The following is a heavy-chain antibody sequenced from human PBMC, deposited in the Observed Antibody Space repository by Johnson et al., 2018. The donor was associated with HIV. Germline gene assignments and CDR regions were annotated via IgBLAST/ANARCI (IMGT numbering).Heavy chain of an antibody. Sequence: VQLVESGGGSVQPGRSLRLSCAASGFTFDEYAMHWVRQAPGKGLEWVSAISGSGGSTYYADSVKGRFTISRDNSKNTLYLQMNSLRAEDTAVYYCAKGGGTSGAAVLVAFDIWGQGTMVTVSS. J-gene: IGHJ3*02. V-gene: IGHV3-23*04. D-gene: IGHD3-16*01. CDR3: AKGGGTSGAAVLVAFDI. CDR2: ISGSGGST. CDR1: GFTFDEYA.